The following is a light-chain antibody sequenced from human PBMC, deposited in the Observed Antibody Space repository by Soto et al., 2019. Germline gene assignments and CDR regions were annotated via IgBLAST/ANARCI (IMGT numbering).Light chain of an antibody. CDR1: QSISSW. V-gene: IGKV1-5*03. Sequence: DIQMTQSPSTLSPSVGDRVTITFRASQSISSWLAWYQQKPGKAPKLLIYKASFLEGGVPSRFSGSGSGTDFTLTIRSLQPDDFANYYCQQYNRYSGTFGQGTKV. CDR3: QQYNRYSGT. J-gene: IGKJ1*01. CDR2: KAS.